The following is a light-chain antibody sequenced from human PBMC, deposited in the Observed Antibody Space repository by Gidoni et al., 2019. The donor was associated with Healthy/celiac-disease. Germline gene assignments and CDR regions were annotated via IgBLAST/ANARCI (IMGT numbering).Light chain of an antibody. CDR1: SSDVGGDNY. CDR3: SSYAGSNNWV. CDR2: EVS. J-gene: IGLJ3*02. Sequence: QSALTQSPSASGSPGQSVTISCTGTSSDVGGDNYVSWYQQHPGKAPKLMIYEVSKRPSGVPDRFSGSKSGNTASLTVSGLQAEDEADYYCSSYAGSNNWVFGGGTKLTVL. V-gene: IGLV2-8*01.